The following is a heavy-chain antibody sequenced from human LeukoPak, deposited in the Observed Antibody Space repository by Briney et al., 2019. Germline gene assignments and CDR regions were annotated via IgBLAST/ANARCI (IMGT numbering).Heavy chain of an antibody. CDR3: ARDREYPNEFDH. D-gene: IGHD2-2*01. CDR2: IIPIFGTA. Sequence: SVKVSCKASGYTFTSYDINWVRQATGQGLEWMGGIIPIFGTANYAQKFQGRVTITTDESTSTAYMELSSLRSEDTAVYYCARDREYPNEFDHWGQGTLVTVSS. J-gene: IGHJ4*02. CDR1: GYTFTSYD. V-gene: IGHV1-69*05.